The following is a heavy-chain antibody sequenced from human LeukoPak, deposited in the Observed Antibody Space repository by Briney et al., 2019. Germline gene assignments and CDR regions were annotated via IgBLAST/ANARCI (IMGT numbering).Heavy chain of an antibody. CDR3: AKGDAIVLVPIAVGFDP. J-gene: IGHJ5*02. V-gene: IGHV3-23*01. D-gene: IGHD2-2*01. CDR1: GFTFSSYA. Sequence: GGSLRLSCAASGFTFSSYAMSWVRQAPGKGLEWVSTISGSGANTFYADSVKGRFTISRDNSKNTLYLQLHSLRAEDTAVYYCAKGDAIVLVPIAVGFDPWGQGTLVTVSS. CDR2: ISGSGANT.